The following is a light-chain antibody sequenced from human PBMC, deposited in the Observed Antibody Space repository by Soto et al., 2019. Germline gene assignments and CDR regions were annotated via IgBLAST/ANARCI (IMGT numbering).Light chain of an antibody. CDR1: QSVSRSY. J-gene: IGKJ3*01. CDR3: QQYGSSTGT. V-gene: IGKV3-20*01. CDR2: GAS. Sequence: ESVLTQSPGTLSLSPGERATLSCRASQSVSRSYLAWYQQKPGQAPRLLIYGASSMATGIPDRFSGSGSGTDFTLTISRLAPEDVAVYYCQQYGSSTGTFGPGTKVAIK.